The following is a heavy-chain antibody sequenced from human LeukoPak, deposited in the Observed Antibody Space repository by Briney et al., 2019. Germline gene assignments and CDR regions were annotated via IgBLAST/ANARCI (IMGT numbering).Heavy chain of an antibody. CDR2: ISGSGGST. Sequence: GGSLRLSCAASGFTFSSYAMSWVRQAPGKGLEWVSAISGSGGSTYYADSVKGRFTISRDNSKNTLYLQMNSLRPEDTALYYCAKALRGASGWNQGLLDYWGQGTLVTVSS. CDR1: GFTFSSYA. J-gene: IGHJ4*02. V-gene: IGHV3-23*01. D-gene: IGHD6-19*01. CDR3: AKALRGASGWNQGLLDY.